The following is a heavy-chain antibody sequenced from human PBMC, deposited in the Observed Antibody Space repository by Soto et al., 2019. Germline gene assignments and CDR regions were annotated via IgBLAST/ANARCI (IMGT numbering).Heavy chain of an antibody. CDR3: VASSPSSSFEY. Sequence: EVHLVESGGGLIQPGGSLSLSCAASGLSVTNDYISWVRQRPGKGLEWVSFFYTGRSTYSATSVEGRFTISRDASKNTIYFQMNRLRAEDTAGYYFVASSPSSSFEYWGHGTLGTVSS. J-gene: IGHJ4*01. CDR1: GLSVTNDY. V-gene: IGHV3-53*01. CDR2: FYTGRST.